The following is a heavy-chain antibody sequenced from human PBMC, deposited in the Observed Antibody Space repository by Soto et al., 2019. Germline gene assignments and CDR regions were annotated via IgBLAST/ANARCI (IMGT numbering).Heavy chain of an antibody. CDR2: IYYSGST. Sequence: PSETLSLTCTVSGGSISSYYWSWIRQPPGKGLEWIGYIYYSGSTNYNPSLKSRVTISVDTSKNQFSLKLSSVTAADTAVYYCARSTAYDILPGSPFDYPGPGTLVTVSS. D-gene: IGHD3-9*01. CDR3: ARSTAYDILPGSPFDY. CDR1: GGSISSYY. J-gene: IGHJ4*02. V-gene: IGHV4-59*01.